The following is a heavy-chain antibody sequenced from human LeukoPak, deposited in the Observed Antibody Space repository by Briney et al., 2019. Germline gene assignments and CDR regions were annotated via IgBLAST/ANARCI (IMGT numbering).Heavy chain of an antibody. D-gene: IGHD2-2*02. CDR1: GFTFSSYA. V-gene: IGHV3-23*01. CDR3: ARDLGYCSSTSCYIGGSFDY. CDR2: ISGSGGST. Sequence: GGSLRLSCAASGFTFSSYAMSWVRQAPGKGLEWISAISGSGGSTYYADSVKGRFTISRDNSKNTLYLQMNSLRAEDTAVDYCARDLGYCSSTSCYIGGSFDYWGQGTLVTVSS. J-gene: IGHJ4*02.